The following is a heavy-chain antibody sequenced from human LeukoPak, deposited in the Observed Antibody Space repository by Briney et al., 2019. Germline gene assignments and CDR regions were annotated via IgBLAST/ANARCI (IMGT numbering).Heavy chain of an antibody. CDR3: ARGLIYCGGDCYRAFDI. V-gene: IGHV3-48*02. D-gene: IGHD2-21*02. CDR1: GFTFSSYT. CDR2: ISSSGHRM. J-gene: IGHJ3*02. Sequence: PGGSLRLSCAASGFTFSSYTMNWARQAPGKGLEWVSYISSSGHRMWYADSVRGRFTISRDNAKNSLHLQMNSLTDEDTAVYYCARGLIYCGGDCYRAFDIWGQGTMVTVSS.